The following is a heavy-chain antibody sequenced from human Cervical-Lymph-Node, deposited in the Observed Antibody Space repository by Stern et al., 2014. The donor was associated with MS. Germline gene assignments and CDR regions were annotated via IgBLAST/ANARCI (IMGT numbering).Heavy chain of an antibody. Sequence: EVQLVESGAEVKKPGESLRISCKGFGYSFNIYWIAWVRQSPGKGLEWMGIIYPDDSDTGYSPSFQGQVTFSVDKSISTAYLQWSSLKPSDTATYFCARRGMDVWGQGTSVTVSS. CDR2: IYPDDSDT. V-gene: IGHV5-51*01. J-gene: IGHJ6*02. CDR1: GYSFNIYW. CDR3: ARRGMDV.